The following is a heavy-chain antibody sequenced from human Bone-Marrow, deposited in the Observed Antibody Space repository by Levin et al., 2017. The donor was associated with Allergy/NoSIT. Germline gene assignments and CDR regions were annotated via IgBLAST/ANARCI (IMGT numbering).Heavy chain of an antibody. J-gene: IGHJ4*02. CDR1: GFIFSNYW. CDR3: ARGKELWLQDY. V-gene: IGHV3-74*01. Sequence: SCAASGFIFSNYWMHWVRQAPGKGLVWVSRISSDGSKTSYADSVRGRFTISRDNGKNTLFLQMSSLGAEDTAVYYCARGKELWLQDYWGQGTLVTVST. D-gene: IGHD3-16*01. CDR2: ISSDGSKT.